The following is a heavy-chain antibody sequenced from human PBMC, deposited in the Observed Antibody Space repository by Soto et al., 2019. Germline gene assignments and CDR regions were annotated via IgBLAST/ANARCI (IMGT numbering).Heavy chain of an antibody. CDR1: GFTFSSYA. D-gene: IGHD3-22*01. CDR3: AKGNYYDSSGYRVPWYYYGMDV. Sequence: GGSLRLSCAASGFTFSSYAMSWVCQAPGKGLEWVSAISGSGGSTYYADSVKGRFTISRDNSKNTLYLQMNSLRAEDTAVYYCAKGNYYDSSGYRVPWYYYGMDVWGQGTTVTVSS. J-gene: IGHJ6*02. CDR2: ISGSGGST. V-gene: IGHV3-23*01.